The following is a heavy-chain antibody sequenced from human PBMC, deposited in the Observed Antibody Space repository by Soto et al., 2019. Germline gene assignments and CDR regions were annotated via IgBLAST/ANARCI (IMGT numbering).Heavy chain of an antibody. V-gene: IGHV3-23*01. J-gene: IGHJ4*01. CDR2: ISGSGGST. CDR3: AKVTLRRGLRSSFGC. D-gene: IGHD4-17*01. Sequence: ERSLRLSCAASGITFSSYAMSWVRQAPEKGLEWVSAISGSGGSTYYADSVKGRFTISRDTSKNTLYLQMNSLRAEDTAVYYCAKVTLRRGLRSSFGCWRQGSLLAVSS. CDR1: GITFSSYA.